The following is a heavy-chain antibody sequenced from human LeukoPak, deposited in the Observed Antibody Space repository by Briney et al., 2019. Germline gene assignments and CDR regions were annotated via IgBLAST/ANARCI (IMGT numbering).Heavy chain of an antibody. CDR1: GYTFTSYG. CDR2: IGDYNGYT. Sequence: ASVTVSCKASGYTFTSYGISWVRQAPGQGREWMGWIGDYNGYTHYAHNLQGRVTITKDTSTSTAYMELRSLRSDDTAVYYCARDEARYSSGYYPNWFDPWGQGTLVTVSS. J-gene: IGHJ5*02. CDR3: ARDEARYSSGYYPNWFDP. D-gene: IGHD3-22*01. V-gene: IGHV1-18*01.